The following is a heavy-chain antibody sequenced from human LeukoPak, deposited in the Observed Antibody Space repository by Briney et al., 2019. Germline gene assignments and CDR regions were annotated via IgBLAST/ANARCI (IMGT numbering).Heavy chain of an antibody. CDR1: GGTFSSYA. D-gene: IGHD3-10*01. CDR2: IIPILGIA. V-gene: IGHV1-69*04. Sequence: GASVKVSCKASGGTFSSYAISWVRQAPGQGLEWMGRIIPILGIANYAQKFQGRVTITADKSTSTAYMELSSLRSEDTAVYYCARDHSSARYSVLLWFGELLLWGQGTLVTVSS. J-gene: IGHJ4*02. CDR3: ARDHSSARYSVLLWFGELLL.